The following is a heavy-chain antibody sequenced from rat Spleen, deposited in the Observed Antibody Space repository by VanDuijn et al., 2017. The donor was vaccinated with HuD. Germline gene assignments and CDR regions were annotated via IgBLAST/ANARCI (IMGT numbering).Heavy chain of an antibody. Sequence: EVQLVESGGGLVQPGRSLKLSCAASGFTFSNYYMAWVRQAPTKGLEWVASITNIGGSTYYRDSVKGRFTISRDNAKSTLYLQMDSLRSEDTATYYCTRGSGGSYTPQGFDYWGQGVMVTVSS. V-gene: IGHV5S23*01. D-gene: IGHD1-2*01. CDR1: GFTFSNYY. CDR2: ITNIGGST. CDR3: TRGSGGSYTPQGFDY. J-gene: IGHJ2*01.